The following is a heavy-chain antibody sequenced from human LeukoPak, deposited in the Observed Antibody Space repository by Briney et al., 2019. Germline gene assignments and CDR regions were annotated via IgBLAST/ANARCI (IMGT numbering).Heavy chain of an antibody. D-gene: IGHD6-19*01. CDR2: ISYSGST. J-gene: IGHJ5*02. CDR3: ARPHSSSSAWFDP. V-gene: IGHV4-30-4*01. Sequence: SQTLSLTCTVSGGSISSGDYYWSWIRQPPGKGLELIGYISYSGSTYYNPSLKSRITISIDTSKNQFSLELSSVTAADTAVYYCARPHSSSSAWFDPWGQGTLVTVSS. CDR1: GGSISSGDYY.